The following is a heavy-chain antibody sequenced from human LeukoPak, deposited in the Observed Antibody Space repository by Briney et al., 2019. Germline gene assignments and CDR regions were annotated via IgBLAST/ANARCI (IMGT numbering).Heavy chain of an antibody. J-gene: IGHJ6*03. CDR1: GYTFINYY. Sequence: GASVKVSCKASGYTFINYYMHWVRQAPGQGLEWMGWINPNSGGTNYALKLQGRVTMTRDTSIRTAYMELSRLRSDDTAVYYCARDKVAAAGLQADDYYYYYMDVWGKGTTVTVSS. CDR3: ARDKVAAAGLQADDYYYYYMDV. D-gene: IGHD6-13*01. V-gene: IGHV1-2*02. CDR2: INPNSGGT.